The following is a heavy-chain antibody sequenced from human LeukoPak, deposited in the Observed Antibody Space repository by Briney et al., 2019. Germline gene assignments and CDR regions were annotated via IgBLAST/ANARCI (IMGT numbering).Heavy chain of an antibody. D-gene: IGHD6-13*01. CDR3: AKYQSWDSSSWVDY. V-gene: IGHV3-23*01. CDR2: MSGSASST. J-gene: IGHJ4*02. Sequence: PGGSLRLSCAASGFTFTTYAMSWVRQAPGKGLEWVSGMSGSASSTYYADSVKGRFTISRDNSKNTLYLQMNSLRAEDTAVYYCAKYQSWDSSSWVDYWGQGTLVTVSS. CDR1: GFTFTTYA.